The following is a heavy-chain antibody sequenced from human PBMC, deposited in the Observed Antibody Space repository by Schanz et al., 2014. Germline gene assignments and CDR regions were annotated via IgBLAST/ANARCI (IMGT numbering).Heavy chain of an antibody. J-gene: IGHJ3*02. CDR1: GYTFSDYG. CDR3: ARGTMPGTFDI. D-gene: IGHD2-2*01. CDR2: ISPYTGNT. V-gene: IGHV1-18*01. Sequence: QVQLVQSGDEVKKPGASVKVSCKTSGYTFSDYGITWVRQAPGQGLEWVGWISPYTGNTHYFDKMEGRVTFTADKSTSTAYMELSSLRYEDTALYYCARGTMPGTFDIWGQGTMVTVSS.